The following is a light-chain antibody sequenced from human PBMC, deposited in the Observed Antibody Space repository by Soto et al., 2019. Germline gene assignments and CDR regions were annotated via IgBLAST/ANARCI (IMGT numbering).Light chain of an antibody. CDR3: QYYDDLVTTV. V-gene: IGLV1-40*01. J-gene: IGLJ1*01. CDR2: GNN. CDR1: SSNVGAGYD. Sequence: QSVLTQPPSVFGAPGQRVTISCTGSSSNVGAGYDVHWYQQIPGTAPKLLIYGNNNRPSGVPDRFSGSKSGASASLAISGLQPEDEADYYCQYYDDLVTTVFGTGTKLTVL.